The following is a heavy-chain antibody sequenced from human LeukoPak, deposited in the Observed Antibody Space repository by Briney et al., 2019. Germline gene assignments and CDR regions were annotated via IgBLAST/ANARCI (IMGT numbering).Heavy chain of an antibody. D-gene: IGHD3-16*01. J-gene: IGHJ5*02. CDR3: ARFHVRGTYDWFDP. CDR1: EFILSNYW. CDR2: INSDGSYI. V-gene: IGHV3-74*01. Sequence: GGSLRLSCAASEFILSNYWMHWVRQAPGKGLVWVSHINSDGSYISYADSVKGRFTISRDNAKNTLYLQMNSQRAEHTAIYYCARFHVRGTYDWFDPWGQGTLVTVSS.